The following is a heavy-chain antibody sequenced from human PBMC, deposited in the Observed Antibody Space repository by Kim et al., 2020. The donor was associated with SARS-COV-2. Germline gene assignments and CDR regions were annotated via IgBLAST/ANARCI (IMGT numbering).Heavy chain of an antibody. V-gene: IGHV3-15*01. CDR1: GFTFSNAW. CDR3: TTAFHYDSSGYYWTYYYGMDV. J-gene: IGHJ6*02. CDR2: IKSKTDGGTT. Sequence: GGSLRLSCAASGFTFSNAWMSWVRQAPGKGLEWVGRIKSKTDGGTTDYAAPVKGRFTISRDDSKNTLYLQMNSLKTEDTAVYYCTTAFHYDSSGYYWTYYYGMDVWGQGTTVTVSS. D-gene: IGHD3-22*01.